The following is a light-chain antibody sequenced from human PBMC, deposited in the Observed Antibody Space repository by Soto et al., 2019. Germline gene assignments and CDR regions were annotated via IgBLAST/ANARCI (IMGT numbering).Light chain of an antibody. CDR3: QPYSGLYR. Sequence: DIQMTQSPSTLSASLGDRVTITCRASQSLSSSLAWFQQKPGKAPSLLIYQASTLESGIPSRFSGSGSGTEFTLTSGSLQPDDVATYYCQPYSGLYRFGQGPKLEI. CDR2: QAS. J-gene: IGKJ2*03. CDR1: QSLSSS. V-gene: IGKV1-5*03.